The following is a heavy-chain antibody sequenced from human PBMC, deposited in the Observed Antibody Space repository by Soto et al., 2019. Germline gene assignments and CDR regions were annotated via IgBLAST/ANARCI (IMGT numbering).Heavy chain of an antibody. CDR3: ARVHYCSSTSCYFAFDI. V-gene: IGHV4-61*01. D-gene: IGHD2-2*01. J-gene: IGHJ3*02. CDR1: GGSVSSGSYY. Sequence: SETLSLTCTVSGGSVSSGSYYWSWIRQPPGKGLEWIGYIYYSGSTNYNPSLKSRVTISVDTSKNQFSLKLSSVTAADTAVYYCARVHYCSSTSCYFAFDIWGQGTMVTVSS. CDR2: IYYSGST.